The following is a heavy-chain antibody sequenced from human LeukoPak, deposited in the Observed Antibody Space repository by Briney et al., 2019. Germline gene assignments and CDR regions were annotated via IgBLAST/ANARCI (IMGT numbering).Heavy chain of an antibody. CDR3: ARTNLGLFDY. CDR1: GFTVSSNY. CDR2: IYSGGST. Sequence: GGSLRLSCAASGFTVSSNYMSWVRQAPGKGPEWVSVIYSGGSTYYADSVKGRFTISRDNSKNTLYLQMNSLRAEDTAVYYCARTNLGLFDYWGQGTLVTVSS. J-gene: IGHJ4*02. V-gene: IGHV3-53*01. D-gene: IGHD3/OR15-3a*01.